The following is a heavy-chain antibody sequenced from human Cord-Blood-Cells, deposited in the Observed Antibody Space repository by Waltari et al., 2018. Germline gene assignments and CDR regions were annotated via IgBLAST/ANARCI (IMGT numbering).Heavy chain of an antibody. D-gene: IGHD3-10*01. CDR1: GGAFPGDP. V-gene: IGHV4-34*01. J-gene: IGHJ4*02. Sequence: QIQLQQSGARLLNPSATLSSTCADNGGAFPGDPGRWCRQPPGKGLEWIGEINTSGSTNYNPSLKSRVTISVDTSKNQFSLKLSSVTAADTALYYCASYYGSGSYYNDYWGQGTLVTVSS. CDR3: ASYYGSGSYYNDY. CDR2: INTSGST.